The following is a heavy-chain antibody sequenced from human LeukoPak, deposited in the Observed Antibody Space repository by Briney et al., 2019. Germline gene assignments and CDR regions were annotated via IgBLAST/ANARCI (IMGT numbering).Heavy chain of an antibody. CDR1: GGSISSYY. D-gene: IGHD3-22*01. CDR3: ARLDYDSSGYYYYFDY. CDR2: IYTSGST. Sequence: SETLSLTCTVSGGSISSYYWSWIRQPPGKGLEWIGYIYTSGSTDYNPYHKSRVPISVDTSKNQFALKLSSVTAADTAVYYWARLDYDSSGYYYYFDYWGQGTLVTVSS. V-gene: IGHV4-4*09. J-gene: IGHJ4*02.